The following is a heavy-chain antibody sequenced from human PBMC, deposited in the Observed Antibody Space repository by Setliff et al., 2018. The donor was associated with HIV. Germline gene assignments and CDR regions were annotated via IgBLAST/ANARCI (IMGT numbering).Heavy chain of an antibody. CDR2: IYYSGRT. CDR1: RGSISSTSHY. CDR3: AGEIAPAARLPNVGGPPPPGYYHYMDV. V-gene: IGHV4-39*07. Sequence: PSETLSLTCIVSRGSISSTSHYWGWVRQSPGRRLEWIGSIYYSGRTYYNPSLKSRVTMSVDTSTNQFSLDLTSVTAADMAVYFCAGEIAPAARLPNVGGPPPPGYYHYMDVWGKGTTVTVSS. J-gene: IGHJ6*03. D-gene: IGHD2-8*01.